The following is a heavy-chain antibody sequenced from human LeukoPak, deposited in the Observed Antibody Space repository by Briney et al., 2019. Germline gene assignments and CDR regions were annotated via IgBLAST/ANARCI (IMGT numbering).Heavy chain of an antibody. J-gene: IGHJ4*02. D-gene: IGHD6-19*01. CDR1: GYTFTGYY. CDR2: INPNSGGT. V-gene: IGHV1-2*06. CDR3: ARDLRRVAVAYY. Sequence: VASVTVSCKASGYTFTGYYMHWVRQAPGQGLEWMGRINPNSGGTNYAQKFQGRVTMTRDTSISTAHMELSRLRSDDTAVYYCARDLRRVAVAYYWGQGTLVTVSS.